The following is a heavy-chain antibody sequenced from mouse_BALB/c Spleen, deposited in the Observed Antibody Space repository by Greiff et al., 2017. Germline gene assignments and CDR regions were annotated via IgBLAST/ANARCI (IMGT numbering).Heavy chain of an antibody. V-gene: IGHV3-5*02. CDR3: ARDRGYDGSRFWNFDV. CDR2: IYYSGTI. D-gene: IGHD1-1*01. CDR1: GISITTGNFS. J-gene: IGHJ1*01. Sequence: EVKLMESGPGLVKPSQTVSLTCTVTGISITTGNFSWSWIRQFPGNNLEWIGYIYYSGTITYNPSLKSRTTITRDTSKHQFLLEMNSLTAEDTATYYCARDRGYDGSRFWNFDVWGAGTTVTGSS.